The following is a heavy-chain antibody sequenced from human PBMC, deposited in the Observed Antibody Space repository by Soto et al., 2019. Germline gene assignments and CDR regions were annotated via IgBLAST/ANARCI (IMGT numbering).Heavy chain of an antibody. J-gene: IGHJ4*02. Sequence: GGSLRLSCAASGFTFSDYYMNWIRQAPGKGLEWVSYISSGAITIYYADSVKGRFTISRDNAKNSLYLQMNSLRAEDPAVYYYAGQYSSSSVEFWGQRTLVTVSS. CDR3: AGQYSSSSVEF. CDR2: ISSGAITI. CDR1: GFTFSDYY. V-gene: IGHV3-11*01. D-gene: IGHD6-6*01.